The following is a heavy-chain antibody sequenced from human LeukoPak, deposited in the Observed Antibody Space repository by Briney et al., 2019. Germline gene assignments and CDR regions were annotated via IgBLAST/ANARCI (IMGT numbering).Heavy chain of an antibody. CDR1: GYSISSGYY. D-gene: IGHD4-17*01. J-gene: IGHJ4*02. V-gene: IGHV4-38-2*02. Sequence: PSETLSLTCTVSGYSISSGYYWGWLRQPPGKGLEWIGSLYHSGSTYYNPSLKSRVTISVDTSKNQFSLKLSSVTAADTAVYYCARDRATTVTTGHFDYWGQGPLVTVSS. CDR3: ARDRATTVTTGHFDY. CDR2: LYHSGST.